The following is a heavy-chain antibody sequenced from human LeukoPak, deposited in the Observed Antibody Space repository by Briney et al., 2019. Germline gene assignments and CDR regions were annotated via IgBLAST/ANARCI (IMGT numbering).Heavy chain of an antibody. D-gene: IGHD6-13*01. J-gene: IGHJ6*03. CDR1: GGSISSYY. V-gene: IGHV4-59*01. Sequence: PSETLSLTCTVSGGSISSYYWSWIRQPPGKGLEWIGYIYYSGSTNYNPSLKSRVTISVDTSKNQFSLKLSSVTAADTAVYYCARARGSSSLHYYYYMDVWGKGTTVTVSS. CDR2: IYYSGST. CDR3: ARARGSSSLHYYYYMDV.